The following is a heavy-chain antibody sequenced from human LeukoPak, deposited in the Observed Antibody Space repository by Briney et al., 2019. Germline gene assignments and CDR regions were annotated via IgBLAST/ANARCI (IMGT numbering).Heavy chain of an antibody. CDR2: INHSGST. J-gene: IGHJ5*02. Sequence: PSETLSLTCAAYGGSFSGYYWSWIRQPPGKGLEWIGEINHSGSTNYNPSLKSRVTISVDTSKNKFSLKLSPVTAADTAVYYCARGGIAARPYWFDPWGRENIVTVSS. CDR3: ARGGIAARPYWFDP. D-gene: IGHD6-6*01. V-gene: IGHV4-34*01. CDR1: GGSFSGYY.